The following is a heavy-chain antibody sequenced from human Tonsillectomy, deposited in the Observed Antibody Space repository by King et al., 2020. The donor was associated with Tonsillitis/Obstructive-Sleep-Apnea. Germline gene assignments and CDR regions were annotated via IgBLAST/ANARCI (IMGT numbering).Heavy chain of an antibody. CDR2: ISNDGSNT. CDR1: GFTFSSYA. J-gene: IGHJ3*02. Sequence: VQLVESGGGVVQPGRSLRISCAASGFTFSSYAMHWVRQAPGKGLEWVAVISNDGSNTYLADSVKGRFTIARDNSKNTLYLHMNTLRPDDTTVYYCARALYGDHPWNAFDIWGQGTMVTGSS. D-gene: IGHD4-17*01. CDR3: ARALYGDHPWNAFDI. V-gene: IGHV3-30*04.